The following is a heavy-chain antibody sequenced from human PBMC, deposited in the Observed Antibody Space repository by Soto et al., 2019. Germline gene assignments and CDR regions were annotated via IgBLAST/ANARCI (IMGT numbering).Heavy chain of an antibody. CDR2: INHSGST. CDR1: GGSFNDYY. Sequence: SETLSLTCAVYGGSFNDYYWSWIRQPPGKGLEWIGEINHSGSTNYNPSLRSRVTISIDTSRNQFSLKLNSVTAADTAIYYCARGDKRITIFGVVLTPNWFDPWGQGTLVTVSS. CDR3: ARGDKRITIFGVVLTPNWFDP. V-gene: IGHV4-34*01. J-gene: IGHJ5*02. D-gene: IGHD3-3*01.